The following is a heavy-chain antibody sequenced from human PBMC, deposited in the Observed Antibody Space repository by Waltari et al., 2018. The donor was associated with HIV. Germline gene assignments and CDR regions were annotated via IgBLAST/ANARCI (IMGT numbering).Heavy chain of an antibody. V-gene: IGHV3-7*01. CDR1: GFTFSLSW. CDR2: IKKDGSEK. Sequence: EVQLVESGGGLVQPGGSLRLSCAASGFTFSLSWMTWVRQAPGKGLEWVANIKKDGSEKHYVDSVKGRFTISRDNAKNSLYLQMNSLRAEDTAVYYCARMGLMMYAIGAFDIWGQGTMVTVSS. CDR3: ARMGLMMYAIGAFDI. J-gene: IGHJ3*02. D-gene: IGHD2-8*01.